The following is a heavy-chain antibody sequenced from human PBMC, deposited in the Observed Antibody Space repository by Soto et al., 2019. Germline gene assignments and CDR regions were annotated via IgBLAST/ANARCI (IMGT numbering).Heavy chain of an antibody. CDR2: IIPNYAAA. D-gene: IGHD4-17*01. V-gene: IGHV1-69*06. J-gene: IGHJ3*02. Sequence: QVQLVQSGAEVRKPGSSVQVSCEASGGSFNNYVISWLRQAPGQGLEWMGGIIPNYAAANSAQKFRGRLTINADKATNTAYMELNSLSPEDTATYYCARYWNAGTLYGAFDIWGQGTTVIVS. CDR3: ARYWNAGTLYGAFDI. CDR1: GGSFNNYV.